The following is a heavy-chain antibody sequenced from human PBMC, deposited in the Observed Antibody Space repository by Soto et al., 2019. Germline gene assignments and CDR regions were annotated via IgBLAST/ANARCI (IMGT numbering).Heavy chain of an antibody. Sequence: PGGSLRLSCAASGFTFSDYYMSWIRQAPGKGLEWVSYISSSGSTIYYADSVKGRFTISRDNAKNSLYLQMNSLRAEDTAVYYCAREYPPTLRKISGWYFPPNMDVWGKGTTVTVSS. CDR3: AREYPPTLRKISGWYFPPNMDV. V-gene: IGHV3-11*01. J-gene: IGHJ6*03. D-gene: IGHD6-19*01. CDR1: GFTFSDYY. CDR2: ISSSGSTI.